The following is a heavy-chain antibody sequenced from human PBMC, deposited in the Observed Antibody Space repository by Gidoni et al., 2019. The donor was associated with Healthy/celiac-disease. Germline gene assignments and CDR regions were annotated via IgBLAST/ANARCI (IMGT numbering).Heavy chain of an antibody. J-gene: IGHJ6*03. CDR2: ISSISSYI. D-gene: IGHD3-3*01. CDR1: GFTFSSYS. Sequence: EVQLVESGGGLVKPGGSLRLSCAASGFTFSSYSMTWVRQAPGKGLEWVSSISSISSYIYYADSVKGRFTISRDNAKNSLYLQMNSLRAEDTAVYYCARDTSRAYDFWSGYYSAYYYYMDVWGKGTTVTVSS. CDR3: ARDTSRAYDFWSGYYSAYYYYMDV. V-gene: IGHV3-21*01.